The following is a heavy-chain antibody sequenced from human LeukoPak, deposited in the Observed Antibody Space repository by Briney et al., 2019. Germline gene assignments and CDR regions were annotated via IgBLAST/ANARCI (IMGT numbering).Heavy chain of an antibody. V-gene: IGHV3-21*01. CDR3: ARGLGGLGY. J-gene: IGHJ4*02. D-gene: IGHD2-15*01. CDR2: ITSITTYI. CDR1: GFTFSSYS. Sequence: GSLRLSCAASGFTFSSYSMNWVRQAPGKGLEWVSSITSITTYIYYADSVEGGFTISRDTAKNSKYPQMNRMTAEDTAVYYSARGLGGLGYSGQGTLVTVSS.